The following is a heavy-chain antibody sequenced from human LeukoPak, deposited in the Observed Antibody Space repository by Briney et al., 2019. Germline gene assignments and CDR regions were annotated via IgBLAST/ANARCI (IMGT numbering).Heavy chain of an antibody. J-gene: IGHJ6*02. CDR2: ISAYNGNT. CDR3: AREGSYDILTGYSWAYYYYGMDV. Sequence: ASVEVSCKASGYTFTSYGISWVRQAPGQGLEWMGWISAYNGNTNYAQKLQGRVTMTTDTSTSTAYMELRSLRSDDTALYYCAREGSYDILTGYSWAYYYYGMDVWGQGTTVTVSS. D-gene: IGHD3-9*01. V-gene: IGHV1-18*01. CDR1: GYTFTSYG.